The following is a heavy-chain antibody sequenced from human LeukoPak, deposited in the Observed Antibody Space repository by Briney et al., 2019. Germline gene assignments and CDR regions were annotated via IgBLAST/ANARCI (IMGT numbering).Heavy chain of an antibody. Sequence: ASVKVSCRASGYTFTSYGISWVRQAPGQGLEWMGWISAYNGNTNYAQKLQGRVTMTTDTSTSIAYMELRSLRSDDTAVYYCARDMGPGWLVRGWSFDYWGQGTLVTVSS. CDR2: ISAYNGNT. CDR3: ARDMGPGWLVRGWSFDY. V-gene: IGHV1-18*01. J-gene: IGHJ4*02. D-gene: IGHD6-19*01. CDR1: GYTFTSYG.